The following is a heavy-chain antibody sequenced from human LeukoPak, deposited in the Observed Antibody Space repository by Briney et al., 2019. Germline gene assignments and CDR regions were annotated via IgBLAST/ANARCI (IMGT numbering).Heavy chain of an antibody. Sequence: SQTLSLTCAVSGGSISSGGYYWSWIRQPPGKGLEWIGYIYYSGSTNYNPSLKSRVTISVDTSKNQFSLKLSSVTAADTAVYYCARDALVGATGLDYWGQGTLVTVSS. V-gene: IGHV4-61*08. J-gene: IGHJ4*02. D-gene: IGHD1-26*01. CDR2: IYYSGST. CDR3: ARDALVGATGLDY. CDR1: GGSISSGGYY.